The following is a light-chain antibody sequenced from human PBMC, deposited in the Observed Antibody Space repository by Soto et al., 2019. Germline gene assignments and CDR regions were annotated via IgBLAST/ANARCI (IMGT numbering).Light chain of an antibody. CDR2: KAS. V-gene: IGKV1-5*03. CDR3: QQYNSYA. J-gene: IGKJ4*01. CDR1: QSISSW. Sequence: DIQMTQSPSTLSASVEDRVTITCRASQSISSWLAWYQQKPGKAPKLLIYKASSLESGVPSRFSGSGSGTEFTLTISSLQPDDFATYYCQQYNSYAFGGGTKVEIK.